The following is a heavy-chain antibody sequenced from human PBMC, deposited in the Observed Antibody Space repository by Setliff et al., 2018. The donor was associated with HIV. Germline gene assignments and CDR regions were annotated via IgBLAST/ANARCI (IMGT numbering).Heavy chain of an antibody. D-gene: IGHD1-26*01. J-gene: IGHJ4*02. Sequence: ASVKVSCKASEYTFTDYFIHWVRQAPGQGLEWMGWINPNSGATNYAQKFQGRVTMTRDTSISTAYMELSSLRYDDTAVYYCARDTVRATFSDYWGQGTLVTAPQ. CDR3: ARDTVRATFSDY. CDR2: INPNSGAT. CDR1: EYTFTDYF. V-gene: IGHV1-2*02.